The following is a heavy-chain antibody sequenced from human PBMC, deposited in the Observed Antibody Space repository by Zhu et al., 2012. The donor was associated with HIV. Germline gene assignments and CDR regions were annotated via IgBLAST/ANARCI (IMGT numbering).Heavy chain of an antibody. D-gene: IGHD4-17*01. V-gene: IGHV4-59*01. Sequence: QVQLQESGPGLVKAAETLSLTCAVSGASINNYYWSWIRLSPGRGLEWVGHIHYSGSTNYNPSLKSRVTILLDTSKKQFFXNLKSVTAADTAIYYCARDGLRGXTYGDYYYYMDLWGKGPRSPSP. CDR3: ARDGLRGXTYGDYYYYMDL. CDR1: GASINNYY. CDR2: IHYSGST. J-gene: IGHJ6*03.